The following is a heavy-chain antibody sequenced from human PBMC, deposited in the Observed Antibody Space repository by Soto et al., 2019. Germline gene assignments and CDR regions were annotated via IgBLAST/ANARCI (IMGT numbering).Heavy chain of an antibody. J-gene: IGHJ4*02. CDR2: IIPIFGTA. CDR1: GGTFSSYA. V-gene: IGHV1-69*01. CDR3: ARAGRGGHDWQRTFDY. D-gene: IGHD5-12*01. Sequence: QVQLVQSGAEVKKPGSSVKVSCKASGGTFSSYAISWVRQAPGQGLEWMGGIIPIFGTANYAQKFQGRVTITADESTSTGYMELSSLRSEDTAVYYCARAGRGGHDWQRTFDYWGQGSLVTVSS.